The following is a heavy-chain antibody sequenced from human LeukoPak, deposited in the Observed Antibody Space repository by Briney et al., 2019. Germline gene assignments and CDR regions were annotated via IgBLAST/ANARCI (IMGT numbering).Heavy chain of an antibody. J-gene: IGHJ4*02. D-gene: IGHD3-22*01. Sequence: SETLSLTCTVSGYSISSGYYWGWIRQPPGKGLEWIGSIYHSGSTYYNPSLKSRVTISVDTSKNQFSLKLSSVTAADTAVYYCARVLYYYDSSGYLYYFDYWGQGTLVTVSS. CDR1: GYSISSGYY. CDR2: IYHSGST. CDR3: ARVLYYYDSSGYLYYFDY. V-gene: IGHV4-38-2*02.